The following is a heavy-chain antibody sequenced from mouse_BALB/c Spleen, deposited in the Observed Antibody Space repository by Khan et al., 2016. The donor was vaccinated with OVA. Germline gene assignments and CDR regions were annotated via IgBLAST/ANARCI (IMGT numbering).Heavy chain of an antibody. J-gene: IGHJ3*01. V-gene: IGHV1S81*02. D-gene: IGHD2-1*01. CDR1: GYSFTGYY. Sequence: QVQLQQSGAELVKPGASVRLSCKASGYSFTGYYLYWVKQRPGQGLEWIGDINPSNGGTNFNEKFKIKATLTVDKSSSTAYMQLSSLTSEDSAVYYCTRSGDGTFAYWGRGTLVTVSA. CDR2: INPSNGGT. CDR3: TRSGDGTFAY.